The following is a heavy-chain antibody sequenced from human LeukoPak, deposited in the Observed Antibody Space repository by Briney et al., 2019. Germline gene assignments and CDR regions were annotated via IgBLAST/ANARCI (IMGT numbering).Heavy chain of an antibody. Sequence: GGSLRLSCAASGFTFSRYSMKWVRQAPGKGLEWVSSISDDGKYIYYADSVKGRFSISRDNAKRSLYLQMNRLRAEGTAVYYCARDKQWLGVTYFDYWGQGTLVTVSS. CDR3: ARDKQWLGVTYFDY. D-gene: IGHD6-19*01. J-gene: IGHJ4*02. CDR1: GFTFSRYS. CDR2: ISDDGKYI. V-gene: IGHV3-21*01.